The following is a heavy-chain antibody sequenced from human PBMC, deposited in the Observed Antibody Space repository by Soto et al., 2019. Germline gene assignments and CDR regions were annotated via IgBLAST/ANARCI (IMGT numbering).Heavy chain of an antibody. D-gene: IGHD3-22*01. CDR1: GFTFSSYA. J-gene: IGHJ4*02. Sequence: GGSLRLSCAASGFTFSSYAMSWVRQAPGKGLEWVSAISGSGGSTYYADSVKGRFTISRDNSKNTLYLQMNSLRAEDTAVYYCAKDLWDYYDSSGSYYFDYWGQGTLVTVSS. CDR3: AKDLWDYYDSSGSYYFDY. V-gene: IGHV3-23*01. CDR2: ISGSGGST.